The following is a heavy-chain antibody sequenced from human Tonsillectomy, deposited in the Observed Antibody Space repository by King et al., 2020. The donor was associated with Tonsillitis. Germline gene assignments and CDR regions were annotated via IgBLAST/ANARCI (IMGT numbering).Heavy chain of an antibody. V-gene: IGHV3-9*01. D-gene: IGHD1-26*01. CDR3: AKGLRGAPDAFHV. CDR1: GFMFDDYP. CDR2: VGWNSKIR. J-gene: IGHJ3*01. Sequence: VQLVESGGGLVQPGRSLRLSCAASGFMFDDYPMHWVRQAPGKGREWVSGVGWNSKIRGYADSVKGRFTNSRNNARNSLYLQMSSLRAEATALYYCAKGLRGAPDAFHVWGQGTMVTVSA.